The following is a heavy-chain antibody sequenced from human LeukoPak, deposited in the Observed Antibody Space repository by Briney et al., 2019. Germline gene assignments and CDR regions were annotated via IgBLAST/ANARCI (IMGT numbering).Heavy chain of an antibody. V-gene: IGHV1-8*02. Sequence: ASVKVSCKSSGYTFIDYYIHWVRQATGQGLEWMGWMNPNSGNTGYAQKFQGRVTMTMNTSITTAYMELSSLISEDTAVYYCARGPQWRGDSYYIDVWGRGTTVTVSS. CDR2: MNPNSGNT. D-gene: IGHD6-19*01. J-gene: IGHJ6*03. CDR3: ARGPQWRGDSYYIDV. CDR1: GYTFIDYY.